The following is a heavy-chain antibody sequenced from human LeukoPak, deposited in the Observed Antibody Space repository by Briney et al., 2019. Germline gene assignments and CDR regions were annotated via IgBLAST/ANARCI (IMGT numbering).Heavy chain of an antibody. CDR3: ARVWSLSSDAFDI. Sequence: ASVEVSCKVSGYTLTELSMHWVRQAPGQGLEWMGIINPSGGSTSYAQKFQGRVTMTRDTSTSTVYMELSSLRSEDTAVYYCARVWSLSSDAFDIWGQGTMVTVSS. V-gene: IGHV1-46*01. CDR1: GYTLTELS. CDR2: INPSGGST. J-gene: IGHJ3*02. D-gene: IGHD3-10*01.